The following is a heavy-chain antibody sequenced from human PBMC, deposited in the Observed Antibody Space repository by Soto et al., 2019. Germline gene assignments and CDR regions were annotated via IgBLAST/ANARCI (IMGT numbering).Heavy chain of an antibody. CDR2: MNPNSGNT. V-gene: IGHV1-8*01. J-gene: IGHJ4*02. CDR3: ARDGARITVFGVVYYFDY. CDR1: GYTFTSYD. Sequence: ASVKVSCKASGYTFTSYDINWVRQATGQGLEWMGWMNPNSGNTGYSQNFQGRVAITRDTSASTAYMELRSLRSEDTAVYYCARDGARITVFGVVYYFDYWGQGTLVTAPQ. D-gene: IGHD3-3*01.